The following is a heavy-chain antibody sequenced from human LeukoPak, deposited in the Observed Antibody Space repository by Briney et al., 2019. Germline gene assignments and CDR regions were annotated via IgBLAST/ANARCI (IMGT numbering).Heavy chain of an antibody. Sequence: SETLSLTCTVSGGSISSYYWSWIRQPAGKGLEWIGRIYTSGSTNYNPSLKSRVTMSVDTSKNQFSLKLSSVTAADTAVYYCAGGGLVEGVVDYWGQGTLVTVSS. V-gene: IGHV4-4*07. CDR2: IYTSGST. CDR3: AGGGLVEGVVDY. CDR1: GGSISSYY. D-gene: IGHD6-19*01. J-gene: IGHJ4*02.